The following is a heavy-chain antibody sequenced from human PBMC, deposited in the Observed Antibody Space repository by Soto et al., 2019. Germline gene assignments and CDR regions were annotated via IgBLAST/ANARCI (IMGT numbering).Heavy chain of an antibody. V-gene: IGHV4-61*01. Sequence: QVHLQESGPGLVKPSETLSLTCSVSVGSVSSGRYSWTWIRQPPGKGLEWIGDISYSETTNYNPSRSRRVPIASDASKTQFSLTLTAAAAADTTVYFCASTCYDAPNSFWNLDSWGQGTQVTVSS. CDR1: VGSVSSGRYS. CDR2: ISYSETT. D-gene: IGHD1-1*01. CDR3: ASTCYDAPNSFWNLDS. J-gene: IGHJ4*02.